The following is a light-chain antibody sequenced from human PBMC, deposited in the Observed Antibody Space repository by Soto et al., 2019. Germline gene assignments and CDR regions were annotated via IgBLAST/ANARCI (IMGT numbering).Light chain of an antibody. CDR3: SSYKSSSTLAV. J-gene: IGLJ1*01. CDR1: SSDVGGYNY. CDR2: EVS. Sequence: QSALTQPASVSGSPGQSITISCTGTSSDVGGYNYVSWYQQHPGKAPKLMIYEVSNRPSGVSNRFSGSKSGNTASLTISGLQAEDEADYYCSSYKSSSTLAVFGTGTKVTV. V-gene: IGLV2-14*01.